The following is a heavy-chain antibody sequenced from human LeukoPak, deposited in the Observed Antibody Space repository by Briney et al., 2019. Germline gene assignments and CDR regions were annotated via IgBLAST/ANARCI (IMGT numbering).Heavy chain of an antibody. CDR3: APDVVIAIPTFDY. V-gene: IGHV3-23*01. Sequence: PGGSLRLSCAASGFTFSSYAMSWVRQAPGKGLEWVSAISGSGGSTYYADSVKGRFTISRDNPKNTLYLQMNSLRAEDTAVYYCAPDVVIAIPTFDYWGQGTLVTVSS. J-gene: IGHJ4*02. CDR1: GFTFSSYA. CDR2: ISGSGGST. D-gene: IGHD2-21*01.